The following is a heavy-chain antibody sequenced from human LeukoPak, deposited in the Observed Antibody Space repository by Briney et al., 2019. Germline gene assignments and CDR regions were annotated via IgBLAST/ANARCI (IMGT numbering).Heavy chain of an antibody. J-gene: IGHJ4*02. CDR3: ARWGPDKRFDY. CDR1: GFTFSSHG. V-gene: IGHV3-33*01. D-gene: IGHD3-16*01. CDR2: IWYDGSNK. Sequence: PGRSLRLSCAASGFTFSSHGVHWVRQAPGKGLEWVAVIWYDGSNKYYADSVKGRFTISRDNSKNTLFLEMNSLRAEDTAVYYCARWGPDKRFDYWGQGALVTVSS.